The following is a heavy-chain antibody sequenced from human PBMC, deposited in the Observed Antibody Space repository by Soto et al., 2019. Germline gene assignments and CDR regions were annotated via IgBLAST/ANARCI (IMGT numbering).Heavy chain of an antibody. CDR2: IYYSGST. V-gene: IGHV4-59*01. CDR3: ARGRLQWYYFDY. J-gene: IGHJ4*02. D-gene: IGHD3-10*01. Sequence: SETLSLTCTVSGGSISSYYWSWIRQPPGKGLEWIGYIYYSGSTNYNPSLKSRVTISVDTSKNQFSLKLSSVTAADTAVYYCARGRLQWYYFDYWGQGTLVTVSS. CDR1: GGSISSYY.